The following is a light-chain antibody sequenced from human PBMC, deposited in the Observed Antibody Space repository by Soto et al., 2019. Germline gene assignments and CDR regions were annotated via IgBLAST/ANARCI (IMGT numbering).Light chain of an antibody. CDR2: DVT. V-gene: IGLV2-14*03. CDR3: SSYSTSGSWV. CDR1: SSDVGRYNY. Sequence: QSVLTQPASVSGSPGQSITISCTGTSSDVGRYNYVSWCQQHPGKAPKLVIYDVTFRPSGLSDRCSGSKSGNTASLTISGRQAEDDADYYCSSYSTSGSWVFGGWPQLTVL. J-gene: IGLJ3*02.